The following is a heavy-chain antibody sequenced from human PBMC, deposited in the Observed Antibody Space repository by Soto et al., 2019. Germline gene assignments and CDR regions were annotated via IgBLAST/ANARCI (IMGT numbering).Heavy chain of an antibody. CDR3: ASPKIAFYNWFDP. Sequence: QLQLQESGPGLVKPSETLSLTCTVSGGSISSSSYYWGWIRQPPGKGLEWIGSIYYSGSTYYNPSLNSRVTISVATSKNQFSLKLSSVTAADTAVYYCASPKIAFYNWFDPWGQGTLVTVSS. CDR2: IYYSGST. V-gene: IGHV4-39*01. CDR1: GGSISSSSYY. D-gene: IGHD3-3*02. J-gene: IGHJ5*02.